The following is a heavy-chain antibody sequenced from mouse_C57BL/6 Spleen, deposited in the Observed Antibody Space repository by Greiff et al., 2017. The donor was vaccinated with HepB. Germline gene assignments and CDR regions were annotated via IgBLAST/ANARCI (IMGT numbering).Heavy chain of an antibody. Sequence: EVKLVESGGGLVKPGGSLKLSCAASGFTFSSYAMSWVRQTPEKRLEWVATISDGGSYTYYPDNVKGRFTISRDNAKNNLYLQMSHLKSEDTALYYCARDLHYYGTPGAYWGQGTLVTVSA. V-gene: IGHV5-4*01. CDR3: ARDLHYYGTPGAY. J-gene: IGHJ3*01. D-gene: IGHD1-2*01. CDR2: ISDGGSYT. CDR1: GFTFSSYA.